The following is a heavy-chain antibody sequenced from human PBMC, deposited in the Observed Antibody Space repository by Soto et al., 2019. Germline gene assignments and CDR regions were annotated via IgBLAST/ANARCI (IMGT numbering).Heavy chain of an antibody. Sequence: ESGGGLVQPGGSLRLSCAASGFTFSSYSMNWVRQAPGKGLEWVSYISSSSSTIYYADSVKGRFTISRDNAKNSLYLQMNSLRAEDTAVYYCARDLCIAAAEKWFEYWGPGTLVTVSS. V-gene: IGHV3-48*01. D-gene: IGHD6-13*01. J-gene: IGHJ4*02. CDR3: ARDLCIAAAEKWFEY. CDR2: ISSSSSTI. CDR1: GFTFSSYS.